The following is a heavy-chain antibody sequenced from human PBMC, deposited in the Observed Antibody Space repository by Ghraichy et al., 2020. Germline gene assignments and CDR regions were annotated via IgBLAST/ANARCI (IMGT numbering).Heavy chain of an antibody. V-gene: IGHV4-39*01. CDR3: ANLIVGATQYYYGMDV. CDR2: IYYSGST. D-gene: IGHD1-26*01. Sequence: ESLNISCTVSGGSISSSSYYWGWIRQPPGKGLEWIGSIYYSGSTYYNPSLKSRVTISVDTSKNQFSLKLSSVTAADTAVYYCANLIVGATQYYYGMDVWGKGTTVTVSS. CDR1: GGSISSSSYY. J-gene: IGHJ6*04.